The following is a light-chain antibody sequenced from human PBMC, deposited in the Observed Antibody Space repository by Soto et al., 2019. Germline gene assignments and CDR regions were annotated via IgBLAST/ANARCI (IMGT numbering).Light chain of an antibody. CDR2: GAS. V-gene: IGKV3-20*01. Sequence: EIVLTQSPGTLSLSPGERATLSCGASQNIDSNYLAWYQQKPGQAPRLLIYGASRRATGIPDRFSGSGSGTDFTLTISSLEPEDFAVYFCQQYVRSPLTFGQGTKVDIK. CDR3: QQYVRSPLT. CDR1: QNIDSNY. J-gene: IGKJ1*01.